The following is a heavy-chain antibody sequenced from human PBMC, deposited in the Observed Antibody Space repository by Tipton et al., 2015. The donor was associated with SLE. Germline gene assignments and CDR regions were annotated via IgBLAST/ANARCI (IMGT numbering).Heavy chain of an antibody. Sequence: LRLSCAVSGGSISSGDYSWSWIRQPPGKGLEWIGYIFRSGNAYYNPSLKSRVTISVDTSKNQFSLKLSSVTAADTAVYYCAKGGASSQWFDPWGQGTLVTVSS. J-gene: IGHJ5*02. D-gene: IGHD6-6*01. CDR1: GGSISSGDYS. V-gene: IGHV4-30-2*02. CDR2: IFRSGNA. CDR3: AKGGASSQWFDP.